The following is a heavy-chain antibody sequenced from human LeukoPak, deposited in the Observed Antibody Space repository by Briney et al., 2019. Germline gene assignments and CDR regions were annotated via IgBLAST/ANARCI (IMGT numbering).Heavy chain of an antibody. CDR3: ATSRYKGSLDY. J-gene: IGHJ4*02. D-gene: IGHD3-16*02. Sequence: VASVKVSCKGSGYTFTRYYMHGVRQAPGQGVEWMGWINPNSGGTNYAQKFQGRATTTRDTSISTAYKELSRLRSADTAVYYCATSRYKGSLDYWGQGTLVTVSS. V-gene: IGHV1-2*02. CDR1: GYTFTRYY. CDR2: INPNSGGT.